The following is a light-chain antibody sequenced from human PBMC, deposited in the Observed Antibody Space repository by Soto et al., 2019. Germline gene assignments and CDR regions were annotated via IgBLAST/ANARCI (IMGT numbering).Light chain of an antibody. V-gene: IGKV1-39*01. Sequence: DIPMTQSPSSLSASVGGRVTITCRAGQHIDFWLNWYQQKPGKAPKLLIYAASTLQAGVPSRFSGSGSGTDFTLTITILQPEDLATYYCQQSFSNPLTFGGGTKVDIK. J-gene: IGKJ4*01. CDR1: QHIDFW. CDR3: QQSFSNPLT. CDR2: AAS.